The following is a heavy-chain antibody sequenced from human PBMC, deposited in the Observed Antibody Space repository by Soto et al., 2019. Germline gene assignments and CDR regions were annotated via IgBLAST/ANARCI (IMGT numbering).Heavy chain of an antibody. D-gene: IGHD3-3*01. CDR3: ARDRLEGGMEYDFWSGYCTGTAFDI. CDR1: GYTFTSYG. J-gene: IGHJ3*02. Sequence: QVQLVQSGAEVKKPGASVKVSCKASGYTFTSYGISWVRQAPGQGLEWMGWISAYNGNTNYAQKLQGRVTMTTDTSTSTAYMELRSLRSDDTAVYYCARDRLEGGMEYDFWSGYCTGTAFDIWGQGTMVTVSS. V-gene: IGHV1-18*01. CDR2: ISAYNGNT.